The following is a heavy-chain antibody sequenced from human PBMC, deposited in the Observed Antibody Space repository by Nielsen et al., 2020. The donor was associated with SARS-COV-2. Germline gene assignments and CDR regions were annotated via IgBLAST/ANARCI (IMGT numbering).Heavy chain of an antibody. J-gene: IGHJ4*02. CDR2: INTYRGRS. CDR1: GYTFVDYG. CDR3: AKTTFSGSYYPAS. D-gene: IGHD1-26*01. V-gene: IGHV1-18*04. Sequence: ASVKVSCKTSGYTFVDYGISWVRQAPGQGLEWVGWINTYRGRSQYAQKYQGRVTMTTDTSTSTVYVELSSLTSDDTAVYYCAKTTFSGSYYPASWGQGTLVTVSS.